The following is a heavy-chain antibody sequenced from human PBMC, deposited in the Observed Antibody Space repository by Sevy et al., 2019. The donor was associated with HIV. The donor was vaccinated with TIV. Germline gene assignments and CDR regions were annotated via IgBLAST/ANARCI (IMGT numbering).Heavy chain of an antibody. CDR2: TNGRGSST. J-gene: IGHJ6*02. Sequence: GGSLRLSCTASGFTFSSYAMTWVRQAPGKGLEWVSVTNGRGSSTYYADSVKGRFTTSRDNTKNTLYLQMDSLRGEDTAVYYCVKGDYDFWGLDSNSYLGLHVWGQGTTVTVSS. V-gene: IGHV3-23*01. CDR3: VKGDYDFWGLDSNSYLGLHV. CDR1: GFTFSSYA. D-gene: IGHD3-3*01.